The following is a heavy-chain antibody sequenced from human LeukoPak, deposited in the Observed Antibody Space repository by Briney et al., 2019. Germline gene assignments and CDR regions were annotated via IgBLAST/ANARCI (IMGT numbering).Heavy chain of an antibody. V-gene: IGHV4-59*01. CDR1: GGSISSYY. CDR2: IYYSGST. CDR3: ARTMVRGVPLYYCYYYYMDV. Sequence: KSSETLSLTCTVSGGSISSYYWSWIRQPPGKGLEWIGYIYYSGSTNYNPSLKRRVTISVDTSKNQFSLKLSSVTAADTAVYYCARTMVRGVPLYYCYYYYMDVWGKGTTVTISS. J-gene: IGHJ6*03. D-gene: IGHD3-10*01.